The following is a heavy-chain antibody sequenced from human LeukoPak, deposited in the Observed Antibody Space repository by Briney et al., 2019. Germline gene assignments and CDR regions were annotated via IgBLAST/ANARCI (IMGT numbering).Heavy chain of an antibody. V-gene: IGHV4-39*07. Sequence: PSETLSLTCTVSGGSISSTTYYWGWIRHPPGKGLEWIGSIYNSGSTYYNPSLKSRVTISVDTSKNQFSLKLSSVTAADTAVYYCARGWRKANAFDIWGQGTMVTVSS. CDR3: ARGWRKANAFDI. D-gene: IGHD1-1*01. J-gene: IGHJ3*02. CDR1: GGSISSTTYY. CDR2: IYNSGST.